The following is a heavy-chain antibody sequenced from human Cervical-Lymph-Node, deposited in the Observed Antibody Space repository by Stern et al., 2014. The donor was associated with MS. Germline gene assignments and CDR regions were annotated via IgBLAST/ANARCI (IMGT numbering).Heavy chain of an antibody. J-gene: IGHJ4*02. CDR1: GGSISSGGYY. CDR3: ARAGEMVRGVIFDY. Sequence: DQLVESGPGLVKPSQTLSLTCTVSGGSISSGGYYWSWIRQHPGKGLAWIGYIYYSGSTYYNPSLKSRVTISVDTSKNQFSLKLSSVTAADTAVYYCARAGEMVRGVIFDYWGQGTLVTVSS. V-gene: IGHV4-31*03. CDR2: IYYSGST. D-gene: IGHD3-10*01.